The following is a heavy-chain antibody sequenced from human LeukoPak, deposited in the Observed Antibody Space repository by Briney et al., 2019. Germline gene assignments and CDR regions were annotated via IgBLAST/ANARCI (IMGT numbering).Heavy chain of an antibody. J-gene: IGHJ3*02. D-gene: IGHD2-15*01. CDR1: GYSFTSYY. CDR3: ARDSSGGNDLNDAFDI. V-gene: IGHV1-46*01. Sequence: ASVKVSCKASGYSFTSYYMHWVRQAPGQGLEWMGINNPSSGSTRYAQKFQGRVTMTRDMSTSTVSMELSSLRSEDTAVYYCARDSSGGNDLNDAFDIWGQGTMVTVSS. CDR2: NNPSSGST.